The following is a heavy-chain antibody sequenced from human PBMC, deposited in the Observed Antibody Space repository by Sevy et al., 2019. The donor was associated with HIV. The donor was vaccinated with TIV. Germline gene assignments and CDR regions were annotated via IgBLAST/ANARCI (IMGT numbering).Heavy chain of an antibody. D-gene: IGHD6-19*01. Sequence: GGSLRLSCAASEFNVNSNYTSWVRQAPGKGLEWVSVIYSGGSTYYADSVKGRFIISRDNSKNTVYLQMNSLRAEDTAVYYCARERSGAYERYFYGMDVWGQGTTVTVSS. J-gene: IGHJ6*02. CDR1: EFNVNSNY. CDR3: ARERSGAYERYFYGMDV. CDR2: IYSGGST. V-gene: IGHV3-53*05.